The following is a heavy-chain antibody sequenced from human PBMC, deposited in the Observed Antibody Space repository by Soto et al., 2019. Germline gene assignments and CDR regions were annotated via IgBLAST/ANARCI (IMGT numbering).Heavy chain of an antibody. Sequence: QVQLQQWGAGLLKPSETLSLTCAVYGGSFSGYYWSWIRQPPGKGLEWIGEINHSGSTNYNPSLKRRVTISVDTSKNQFSLRLSSVTAADTAVYYCARMWYYGNYWYSDLWGRGTLVTVSS. CDR2: INHSGST. V-gene: IGHV4-34*01. D-gene: IGHD3-3*01. CDR1: GGSFSGYY. J-gene: IGHJ2*01. CDR3: ARMWYYGNYWYSDL.